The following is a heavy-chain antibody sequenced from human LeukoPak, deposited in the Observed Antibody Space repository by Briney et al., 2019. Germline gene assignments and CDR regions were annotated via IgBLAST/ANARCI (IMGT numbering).Heavy chain of an antibody. D-gene: IGHD2-2*01. V-gene: IGHV4-59*01. Sequence: PSETLSLTCSVSGGSISSDYWSWIRQPPEKGLEWIGYILYSRSTNYNPSLKSRLTISVDTSKNQFSLKLSSVTAADTAVYYCAREYCTRTTCYFDYWGQGTLVTVSS. CDR3: AREYCTRTTCYFDY. CDR1: GGSISSDY. J-gene: IGHJ4*02. CDR2: ILYSRST.